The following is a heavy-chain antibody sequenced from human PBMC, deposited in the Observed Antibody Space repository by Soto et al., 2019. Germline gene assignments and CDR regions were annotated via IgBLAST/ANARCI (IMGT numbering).Heavy chain of an antibody. J-gene: IGHJ5*02. V-gene: IGHV4-4*02. CDR3: WREAVSTGGNYYFVP. CDR2: VYHTGDT. D-gene: IGHD1-26*01. Sequence: SETLSLTCGVSGGTVASSHWWSWVRQSPGGGLEWIGNVYHTGDTNFNPSLQSRVTISVDKSNNQFYLRLNSLTAADTAVYFWWREAVSTGGNYYFVPWGPGTLANVSS. CDR1: GGTVASSHW.